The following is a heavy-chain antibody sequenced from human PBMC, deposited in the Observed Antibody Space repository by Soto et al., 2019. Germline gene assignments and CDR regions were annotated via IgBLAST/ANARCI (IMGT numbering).Heavy chain of an antibody. CDR3: ARDFEIVVVPAASLDP. D-gene: IGHD2-2*01. V-gene: IGHV3-11*06. CDR1: GFTFSAYY. CDR2: ISSSSSYT. Sequence: PGGSLRLSCAASGFTFSAYYMSWIRQAPGKGLEWVSCISSSSSYTNYADSVKGRFTISRDNAKNSLYLQMNSLRAEDAAVYYCARDFEIVVVPAASLDPWGQGTLVTVSS. J-gene: IGHJ5*02.